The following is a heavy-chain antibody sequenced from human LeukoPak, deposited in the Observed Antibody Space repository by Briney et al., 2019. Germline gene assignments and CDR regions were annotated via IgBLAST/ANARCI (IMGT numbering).Heavy chain of an antibody. CDR1: GGSISSRSYY. V-gene: IGHV4-39*01. D-gene: IGHD2-8*02. Sequence: SETLSLTCTVSGGSISSRSYYWGWLRQPPGKGLEWIGSIYYTGRTNYNPSLKSRVTISVDTSKNQFSLKLSSVTAADTAVYYCASRHLGYCTGGVCPYFDYWGQGTLVTVSS. CDR3: ASRHLGYCTGGVCPYFDY. CDR2: IYYTGRT. J-gene: IGHJ4*02.